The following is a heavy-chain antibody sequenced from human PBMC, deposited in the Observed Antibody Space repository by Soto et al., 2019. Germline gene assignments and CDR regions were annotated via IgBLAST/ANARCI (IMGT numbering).Heavy chain of an antibody. J-gene: IGHJ4*02. D-gene: IGHD3-10*01. CDR1: GYTFTSYY. V-gene: IGHV1-46*01. CDR2: INPSGGST. CDR3: ATDPNPYYYGSGSYYNSFDY. Sequence: ASVKVSCKASGYTFTSYYMHWVRQAPGQGLEGMGKINPSGGSTSYAQKFQGRVTMTRDTSTSTVYMELSSLRSEDTAVYYCATDPNPYYYGSGSYYNSFDYWGQGTLVTVSS.